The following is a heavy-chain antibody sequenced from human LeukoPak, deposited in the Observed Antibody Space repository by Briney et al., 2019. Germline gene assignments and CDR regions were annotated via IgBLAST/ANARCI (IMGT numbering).Heavy chain of an antibody. CDR2: IIPIFGTA. J-gene: IGHJ4*02. Sequence: GSSVKVSCKASGGTFSSYAISRVRQAPGQGLEWMGGIIPIFGTANYAQKFQGRVTITADESTSTAYMELSSLRSEDTAVYYCLRQANYYDSSGYLYWGQGTLVTVSS. CDR1: GGTFSSYA. V-gene: IGHV1-69*01. CDR3: LRQANYYDSSGYLY. D-gene: IGHD3-22*01.